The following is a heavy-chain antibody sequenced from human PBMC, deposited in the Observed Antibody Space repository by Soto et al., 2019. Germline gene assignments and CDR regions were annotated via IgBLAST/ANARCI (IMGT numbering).Heavy chain of an antibody. CDR3: AGDRDTVVRGVINWFDP. CDR2: IDQRGST. J-gene: IGHJ5*02. D-gene: IGHD3-10*01. Sequence: QVQLQQWGAGLLKSSETLSLTCAVYGGSFSGYYWNWLRQPPGEGLECIGKIDQRGSTNYNPSLTSRVTMSVDNSRRQYSLKLTSVTAMDTAVYYCAGDRDTVVRGVINWFDPWGQGTLVTVSS. V-gene: IGHV4-34*01. CDR1: GGSFSGYY.